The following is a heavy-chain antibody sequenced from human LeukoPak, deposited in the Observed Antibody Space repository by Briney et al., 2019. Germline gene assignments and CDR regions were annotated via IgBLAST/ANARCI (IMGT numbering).Heavy chain of an antibody. Sequence: GGSLRLSCAASGFTFSSYEMNWVRQAPGKGLEWVAVISYDGSNKYYADSVKGRFTISRDNSKNTLYLQMNSLRAEDTAVYYCARDRGTAMVHWYFDLWGRGTLVTVSS. CDR1: GFTFSSYE. CDR3: ARDRGTAMVHWYFDL. V-gene: IGHV3-30*04. J-gene: IGHJ2*01. CDR2: ISYDGSNK. D-gene: IGHD5-18*01.